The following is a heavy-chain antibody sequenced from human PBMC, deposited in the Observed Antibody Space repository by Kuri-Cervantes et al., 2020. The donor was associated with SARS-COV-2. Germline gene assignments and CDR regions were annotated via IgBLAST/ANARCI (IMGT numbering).Heavy chain of an antibody. CDR2: IGTAGDT. J-gene: IGHJ4*02. Sequence: GESLKISCAASGFTFSSYSMNWVRQPTREGLEWVSTIGTAGDTYYPGSVKGRFTVSRENAKTSLSLQMNSLRDEDTAVYYCARGGGDYWGQGTLVTVSS. V-gene: IGHV3-13*01. CDR3: ARGGGDY. CDR1: GFTFSSYS.